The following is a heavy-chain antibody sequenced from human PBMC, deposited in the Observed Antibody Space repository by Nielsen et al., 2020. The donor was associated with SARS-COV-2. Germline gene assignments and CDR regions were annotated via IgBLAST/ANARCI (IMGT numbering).Heavy chain of an antibody. CDR3: ARGDVDTAMVGFMRQEYYYYGMDV. CDR1: GYTFTSYG. CDR2: ISAYNGNT. Sequence: ASVKVSCKASGYTFTSYGISWVRQAPGQGLEWMGWISAYNGNTNYAQKLQGRVTMTTDTSTSIAYMELRSLRSDDTAVYYCARGDVDTAMVGFMRQEYYYYGMDVWGQGTTVTVSS. V-gene: IGHV1-18*01. J-gene: IGHJ6*02. D-gene: IGHD5-18*01.